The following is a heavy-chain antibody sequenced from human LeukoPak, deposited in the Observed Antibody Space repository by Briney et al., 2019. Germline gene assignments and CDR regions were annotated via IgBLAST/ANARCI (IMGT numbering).Heavy chain of an antibody. CDR3: ARDEYSSSSGEGWFDP. D-gene: IGHD6-6*01. J-gene: IGHJ5*02. V-gene: IGHV4-59*01. CDR2: IYYSGST. CDR1: GGSISSYY. Sequence: SETLSLTCNVSGGSISSYYWSWIRQPPGKGLEWIGYIYYSGSTNYNPSLKSRVTISVDTSKNQFSLKLSSVTAADTAVYYCARDEYSSSSGEGWFDPWGQGTLVTVSS.